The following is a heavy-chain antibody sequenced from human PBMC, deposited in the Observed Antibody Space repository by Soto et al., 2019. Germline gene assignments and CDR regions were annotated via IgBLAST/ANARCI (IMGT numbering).Heavy chain of an antibody. Sequence: RSPVKVACKASVYTITSDVISWVRQDTGQGLEWMGWISAYNGNTNYAQKLQGRVTMTTDTSTSTAYMELRSLRSDDTAVYYCARDEPTVKEYYYYYMDVWGKGTTVTVSS. D-gene: IGHD4-4*01. J-gene: IGHJ6*03. CDR3: ARDEPTVKEYYYYYMDV. V-gene: IGHV1-18*01. CDR1: VYTITSDV. CDR2: ISAYNGNT.